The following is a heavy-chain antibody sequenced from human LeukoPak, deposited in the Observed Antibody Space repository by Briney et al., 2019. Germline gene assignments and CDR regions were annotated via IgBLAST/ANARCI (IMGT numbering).Heavy chain of an antibody. V-gene: IGHV3-30*04. CDR3: ARDSAGAALIVGATALDY. J-gene: IGHJ4*02. CDR1: GFTFSSYA. CDR2: ISYDGSNK. Sequence: VGCLSLSCAASGFTFSSYATQWVREAPRKGLEWVAVISYDGSNKYYAASVKGRFTISRDNTKNSLYLQMNSLRAEDTAVYYCARDSAGAALIVGATALDYWGQGTLVTDPS. D-gene: IGHD1-26*01.